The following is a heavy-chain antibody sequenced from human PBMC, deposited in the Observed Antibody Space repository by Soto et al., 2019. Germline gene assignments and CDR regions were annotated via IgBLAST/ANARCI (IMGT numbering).Heavy chain of an antibody. CDR1: GFTFSSYA. Sequence: QVQLVESGGGVVQPGRSLRLSCAASGFTFSSYAMHWVRQAPGKGLEWVAVISYDGSNKYYADSVKGRFTISRDNSKNTLYLQMKSLRAEDTAVYYCAGGPPDLFVLVPAATVDYWGQGTLVTVSS. CDR3: AGGPPDLFVLVPAATVDY. V-gene: IGHV3-30-3*01. J-gene: IGHJ4*02. CDR2: ISYDGSNK. D-gene: IGHD2-2*01.